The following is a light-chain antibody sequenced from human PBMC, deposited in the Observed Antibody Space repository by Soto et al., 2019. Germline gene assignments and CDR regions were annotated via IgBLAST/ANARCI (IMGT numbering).Light chain of an antibody. CDR1: QDISNY. CDR3: QKYISAPHT. V-gene: IGKV1-27*01. Sequence: DIQMTQSPSSLSASVGDRVTITCRTSQDISNYLAWYQQKPGKVPKLLIYAASTLQSGVPSRFTGGGSGTDISLTISSLQPEDVATYYCQKYISAPHTFGGGTKVEIQ. J-gene: IGKJ4*01. CDR2: AAS.